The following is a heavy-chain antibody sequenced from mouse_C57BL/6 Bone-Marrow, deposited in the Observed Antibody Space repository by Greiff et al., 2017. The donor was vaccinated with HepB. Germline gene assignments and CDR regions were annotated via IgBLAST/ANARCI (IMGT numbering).Heavy chain of an antibody. Sequence: QVQLKESGAELVRPGASVTLSCKASGYTFTDYEMHWVKQTPVHGLEWIGAIDPETGGTAYNQKFKGKAILTADKSSSTAYMELRSLTSEDSAVYYCTRPYAMDYWGQGTSVTVSS. CDR1: GYTFTDYE. CDR3: TRPYAMDY. CDR2: IDPETGGT. V-gene: IGHV1-15*01. J-gene: IGHJ4*01.